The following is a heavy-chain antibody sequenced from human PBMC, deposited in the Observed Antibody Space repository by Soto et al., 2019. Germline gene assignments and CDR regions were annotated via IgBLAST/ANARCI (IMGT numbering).Heavy chain of an antibody. V-gene: IGHV3-30*18. J-gene: IGHJ4*01. CDR2: ISYDGSHK. D-gene: IGHD3-22*01. CDR1: GFTVSSYG. Sequence: GGSLRLSSAASGFTVSSYGIHWVRQPPGKGLEWVAVISYDGSHKFYADSVKGRFTLSRDVSKGTLYLQMNSLRAEDTAVYYCAKEMFPQTLLDSSSHRTHYWC. CDR3: AKEMFPQTLLDSSSHRTHY.